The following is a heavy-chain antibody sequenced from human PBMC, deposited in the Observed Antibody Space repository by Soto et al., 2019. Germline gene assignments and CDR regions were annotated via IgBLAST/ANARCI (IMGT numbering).Heavy chain of an antibody. CDR3: ARLYCTSTTCDSWFDP. Sequence: GVSLKISCKGFGYTFTTFWISWVRQMPGKGLEWMGRIDPRDSYTNYNPSFQGRVTISADKSINTAFLQWGNLKASDTAMYYCARLYCTSTTCDSWFDPWGQGTPVTVSS. J-gene: IGHJ5*02. CDR2: IDPRDSYT. V-gene: IGHV5-10-1*01. D-gene: IGHD2-2*01. CDR1: GYTFTTFW.